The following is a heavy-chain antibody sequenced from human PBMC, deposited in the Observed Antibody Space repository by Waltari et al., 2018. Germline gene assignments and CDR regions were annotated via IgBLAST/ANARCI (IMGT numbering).Heavy chain of an antibody. CDR3: AAKEAWGNRAFDY. CDR2: IFYSGDT. J-gene: IGHJ4*02. CDR1: GGAIIPYY. D-gene: IGHD7-27*01. Sequence: QVQLQESGPGLVKPSETLSLTCTVSGGAIIPYYWSWSRQPPGKGLEWIANIFYSGDTHYNPSLKSRVTMSVDTSKNQFSLKLSSVTAADTAVYFCAAKEAWGNRAFDYWGQGTLVTVSS. V-gene: IGHV4-59*01.